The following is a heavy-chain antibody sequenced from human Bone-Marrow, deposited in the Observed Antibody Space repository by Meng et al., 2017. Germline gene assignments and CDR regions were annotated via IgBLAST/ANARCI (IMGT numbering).Heavy chain of an antibody. V-gene: IGHV2-5*02. CDR1: GFSISTSGVC. CDR3: ALRRGGSRNYWAHFDY. Sequence: QITFQESGPPLVTPPPTLTLTCTLYGFSISTSGVCVGWIRQPPGKALEWLALIYWDDDKRYSPSLKSRLTIPKDTSKNQVVLTLTNMDPVDTAPYYCALRRGGSRNYWAHFDYWGQGTLVTVSS. D-gene: IGHD3-10*01. CDR2: IYWDDDK. J-gene: IGHJ4*02.